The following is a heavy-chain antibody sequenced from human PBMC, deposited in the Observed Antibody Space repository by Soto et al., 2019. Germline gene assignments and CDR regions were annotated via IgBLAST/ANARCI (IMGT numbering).Heavy chain of an antibody. J-gene: IGHJ6*02. D-gene: IGHD6-13*01. CDR3: ARIAASGRGWDV. CDR1: GFTFSSYW. Sequence: EVQLVESGGGLVQPGGSLRLSCVDSGFTFSSYWMSWVRQAPVKGLEWVGNIKQDGSEENYVDSVKGRFTFSRDNAKNSMYLQMNSLRAEDTAVYYCARIAASGRGWDVWGQGTTVVVSS. CDR2: IKQDGSEE. V-gene: IGHV3-7*01.